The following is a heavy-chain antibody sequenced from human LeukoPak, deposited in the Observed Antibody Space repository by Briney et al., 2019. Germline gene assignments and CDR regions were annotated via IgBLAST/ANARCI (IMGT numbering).Heavy chain of an antibody. D-gene: IGHD1-14*01. J-gene: IGHJ4*02. CDR1: GFTFITND. Sequence: GGSLRLSCAASGFTFITNDMTWVRQAPGKGLEWVSVLYSDGNTKYADSVQGRFTISRDNSKNTLYLEMNSLSPDDTAVYYCARGVEPLASNTLAYWGQGTLVTVSS. CDR3: ARGVEPLASNTLAY. V-gene: IGHV3-53*01. CDR2: LYSDGNT.